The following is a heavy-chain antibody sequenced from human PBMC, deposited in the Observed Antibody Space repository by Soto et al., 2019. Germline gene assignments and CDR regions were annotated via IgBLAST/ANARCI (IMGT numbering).Heavy chain of an antibody. Sequence: GFSVKVSCKASGYTFSTYGITWVRQAPGQGLDWMWWINPFKGDTNSAARFQDRVTMTTDTSTRTAYMELRSLRSDDTAVYYCARVKVPAAILGAFDLWGQGTLVTVSS. D-gene: IGHD2-2*02. J-gene: IGHJ3*01. CDR3: ARVKVPAAILGAFDL. CDR2: INPFKGDT. V-gene: IGHV1-18*01. CDR1: GYTFSTYG.